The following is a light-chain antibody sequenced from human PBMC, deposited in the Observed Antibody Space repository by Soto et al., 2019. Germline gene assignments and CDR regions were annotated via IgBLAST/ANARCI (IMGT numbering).Light chain of an antibody. CDR3: QRYGSSRGT. CDR2: GAS. Sequence: EIVLTQSPGTLSLSPGERATLSCRASESVSSNYLAWYQQKPGQAPRILIYGASTRASGIPDRFSGSGSGTDFTLTISALEPEDSAVYYCQRYGSSRGTFGQGTKLEIK. V-gene: IGKV3-20*01. J-gene: IGKJ2*01. CDR1: ESVSSNY.